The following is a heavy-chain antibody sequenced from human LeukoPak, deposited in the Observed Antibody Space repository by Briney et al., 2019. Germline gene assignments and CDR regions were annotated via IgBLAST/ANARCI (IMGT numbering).Heavy chain of an antibody. V-gene: IGHV3-21*01. D-gene: IGHD5-18*01. CDR2: ISSSSSYI. CDR3: ARDIKGYSYGFDAFDI. Sequence: GGSLRLSCAASGFTFSSYSMNWVRQAPGKGLEWVSSISSSSSYIYYADSVKGRFTISRDNAKNSLYLQMNSLRAEDTAVYYCARDIKGYSYGFDAFDIWGQGTMVTVSS. CDR1: GFTFSSYS. J-gene: IGHJ3*02.